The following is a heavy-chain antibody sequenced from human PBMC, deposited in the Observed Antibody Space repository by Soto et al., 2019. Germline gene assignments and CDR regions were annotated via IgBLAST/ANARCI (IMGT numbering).Heavy chain of an antibody. CDR1: GFTFSSYG. CDR2: ISYDGSNK. V-gene: IGHV3-30*18. D-gene: IGHD5-18*01. J-gene: IGHJ4*02. Sequence: QVQLVESGGGVVQPGRSLRLSCAASGFTFSSYGMHWVRQAPGKGLEWVAVISYDGSNKYYADSVKGRFTISRDNSKNTLDLQMNSLRAEDTAVYHCAKRYSYSVCDYWGQGTLVTVSS. CDR3: AKRYSYSVCDY.